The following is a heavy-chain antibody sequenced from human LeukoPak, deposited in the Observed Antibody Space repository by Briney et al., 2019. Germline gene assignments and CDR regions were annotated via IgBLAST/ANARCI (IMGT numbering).Heavy chain of an antibody. Sequence: GASVKVSCKASGYTFTVYYMHWVRQAPGQGLEWMGWINPNSGGTNYAQKFQGRVTMTRDTSISTAYMELSRLRSDDTAVYYCARVVIPGDYYYYYMDVWGKGTTVTVSS. CDR1: GYTFTVYY. CDR2: INPNSGGT. D-gene: IGHD3-22*01. V-gene: IGHV1-2*02. J-gene: IGHJ6*03. CDR3: ARVVIPGDYYYYYMDV.